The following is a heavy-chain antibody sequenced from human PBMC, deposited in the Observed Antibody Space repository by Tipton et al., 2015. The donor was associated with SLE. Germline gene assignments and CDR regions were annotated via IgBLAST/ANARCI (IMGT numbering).Heavy chain of an antibody. V-gene: IGHV4-39*07. J-gene: IGHJ4*02. CDR1: GGSINVMSNY. D-gene: IGHD3-22*01. CDR3: ARGRGVVVVTTFDF. Sequence: TLSLTCSVSGGSINVMSNYWGWIRQPPGKGLEWIGHMYDRGTTYYNPSLKSRVTISVDKSKNQFSLQLTSVTAADTAVYYCARGRGVVVVTTFDFWGQGALVTVSS. CDR2: MYDRGTT.